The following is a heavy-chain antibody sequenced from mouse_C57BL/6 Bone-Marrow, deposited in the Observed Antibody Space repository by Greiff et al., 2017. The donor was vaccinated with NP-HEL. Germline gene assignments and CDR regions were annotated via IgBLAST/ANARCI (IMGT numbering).Heavy chain of an antibody. V-gene: IGHV1-55*01. CDR1: GYTFTSYW. CDR3: ARWGWLLPYYYAMDY. J-gene: IGHJ4*01. CDR2: IYPGSGST. Sequence: VQLQQPGAELVKPGASVKMSCKASGYTFTSYWITWVKQRPGQGLEWIGDIYPGSGSTNYNEKFKSKATLTVDTSSSTAYMQLSSLTSEDSAVYYCARWGWLLPYYYAMDYWGQGTSVTVSS. D-gene: IGHD2-3*01.